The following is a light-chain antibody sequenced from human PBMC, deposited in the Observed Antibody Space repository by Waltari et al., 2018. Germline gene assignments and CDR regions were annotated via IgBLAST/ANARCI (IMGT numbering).Light chain of an antibody. J-gene: IGKJ2*01. CDR3: QQRSNWTPHT. Sequence: EIVLTQSPATLSLSPGETATLSCRASQSVGTYLAWYQQKPGQAPRLLIYDASNRATGIPARFRCSGSGTDFTLTISSLEAEDFAVYYCQQRSNWTPHTFGQGARLEIK. V-gene: IGKV3-11*01. CDR1: QSVGTY. CDR2: DAS.